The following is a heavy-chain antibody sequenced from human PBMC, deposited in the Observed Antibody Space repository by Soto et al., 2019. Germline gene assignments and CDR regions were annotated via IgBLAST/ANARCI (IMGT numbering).Heavy chain of an antibody. D-gene: IGHD6-25*01. CDR3: AKGTGSGWFDY. CDR1: GYTFIGNN. V-gene: IGHV1-2*02. CDR2: MSPNTGVT. Sequence: ASVKVSCKASGYTFIGNNIHWVRQAPGQGLEWMGWMSPNTGVTKYAQIFQGRVTMTRDTSINTAYMELSSLIFDDTAVYFCAKGTGSGWFDYWGQGTLVTVSS. J-gene: IGHJ4*02.